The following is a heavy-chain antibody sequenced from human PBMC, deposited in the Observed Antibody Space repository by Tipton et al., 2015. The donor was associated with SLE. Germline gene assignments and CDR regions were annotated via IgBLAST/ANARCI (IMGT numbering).Heavy chain of an antibody. J-gene: IGHJ6*03. CDR1: GGSISSAGSYY. CDR2: IYTSGST. V-gene: IGHV4-61*09. Sequence: TLSLTCSVSGGSISSAGSYYWTWIRLPAGKGLEWIGHIYTSGSTKYNPSLQSRVTISVDMSKSQFSLNLNLVTAADTAIYYCARRKYYYMDVWGKGATVTVSS. CDR3: ARRKYYYMDV.